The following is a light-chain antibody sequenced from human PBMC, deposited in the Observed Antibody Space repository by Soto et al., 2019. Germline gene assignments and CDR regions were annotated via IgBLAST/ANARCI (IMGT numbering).Light chain of an antibody. J-gene: IGKJ4*01. CDR3: QQHNSWPLT. V-gene: IGKV3-15*01. CDR2: GAS. CDR1: ENVNRY. Sequence: EIVMTQSPATLSASPGERATLSCRASENVNRYLVWYQQKPGQAPRLLIYGASTRATGIPARFSGSGSGTEFTLTISSLQSEDFAVYFCQQHNSWPLTFGGGTKVDIK.